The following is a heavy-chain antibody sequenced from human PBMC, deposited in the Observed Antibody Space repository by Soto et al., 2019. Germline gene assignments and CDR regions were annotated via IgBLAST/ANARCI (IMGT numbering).Heavy chain of an antibody. J-gene: IGHJ6*02. CDR2: ITSGGST. CDR1: GFTFSSYA. V-gene: IGHV3-23*01. CDR3: AKDLTMIRRVIYYGMDV. D-gene: IGHD3-10*01. Sequence: EVQLLESGGGLVQPGGSLRLSCAASGFTFSSYAMSWVRQAPGKGLEWVSVITSGGSTYYADSVKGRFTISRDNSKNTLYLQRNSLRAEDTAVYYCAKDLTMIRRVIYYGMDVWGQGTTVTVSS.